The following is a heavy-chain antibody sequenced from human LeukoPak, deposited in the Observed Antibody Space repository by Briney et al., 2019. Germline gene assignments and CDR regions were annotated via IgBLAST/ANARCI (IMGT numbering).Heavy chain of an antibody. J-gene: IGHJ6*02. V-gene: IGHV3-48*04. Sequence: PGGSLRLSCAASGFTFSSYSMNWVRQAPGKGLEWVSYISSSGSTIYYADSVKGRFTISRDNAKNSLYLQMNSLRAEDTAVYYCARDRIQLWLPYGMDVWGQGTTVTVSS. CDR1: GFTFSSYS. CDR2: ISSSGSTI. D-gene: IGHD5-18*01. CDR3: ARDRIQLWLPYGMDV.